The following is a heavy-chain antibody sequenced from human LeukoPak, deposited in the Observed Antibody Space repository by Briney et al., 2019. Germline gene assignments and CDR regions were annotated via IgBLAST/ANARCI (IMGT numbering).Heavy chain of an antibody. D-gene: IGHD5-18*01. CDR1: GFTFSSYD. CDR3: AKPQLWLPHDAFDI. CDR2: IGTAGDT. Sequence: PGGSLRLSCAASGFTFSSYDMHWVRQATGRGLEWVSAIGTAGDTYYPGSVKGRFTISRDNSKNTLYLQMNSLRAEDTAVYYCAKPQLWLPHDAFDIWGQGTMVTVSS. V-gene: IGHV3-13*01. J-gene: IGHJ3*02.